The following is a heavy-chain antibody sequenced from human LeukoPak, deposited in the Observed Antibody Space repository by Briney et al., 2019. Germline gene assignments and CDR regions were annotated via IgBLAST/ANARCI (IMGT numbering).Heavy chain of an antibody. Sequence: GGSLRLSCAASGFTFSSYSMNWVRQAPGKGLEWVSYISSSSSTIYYADSVKGRFSISRDNSKNTLYLLMNNPRAEDTAVYYCARAQRGDYMDVWGKGTTVTISS. CDR2: ISSSSSTI. D-gene: IGHD6-25*01. CDR1: GFTFSSYS. CDR3: ARAQRGDYMDV. V-gene: IGHV3-48*01. J-gene: IGHJ6*03.